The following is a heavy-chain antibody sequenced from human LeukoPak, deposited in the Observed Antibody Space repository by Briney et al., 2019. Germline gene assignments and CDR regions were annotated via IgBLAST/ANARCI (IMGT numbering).Heavy chain of an antibody. CDR1: GLTFSSYA. Sequence: GVSLRLSCAASGLTFSSYAMSWVRQAPGKGLEWVSAISGSGGSTYHADSVKGRFTISRDNSKNTLYLQMNSLRAEDTAVYYCANQRLERRNYWGQGTLVTVSS. D-gene: IGHD1-1*01. CDR3: ANQRLERRNY. J-gene: IGHJ4*02. CDR2: ISGSGGST. V-gene: IGHV3-23*01.